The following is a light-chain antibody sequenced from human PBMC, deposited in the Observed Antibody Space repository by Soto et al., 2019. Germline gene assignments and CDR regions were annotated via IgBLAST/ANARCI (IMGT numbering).Light chain of an antibody. J-gene: IGKJ1*01. Sequence: DIQMTQSPSTLSGSVGDRVTTSCRAGQTTNNYLNWYQLKPGKAPKLLIYKASTLKSGVPSRFSGSGSGTEFTLTISSLQPDDFATYYCQHYNSYSEAFGQGTKVDIK. CDR2: KAS. V-gene: IGKV1-5*03. CDR3: QHYNSYSEA. CDR1: QTTNNY.